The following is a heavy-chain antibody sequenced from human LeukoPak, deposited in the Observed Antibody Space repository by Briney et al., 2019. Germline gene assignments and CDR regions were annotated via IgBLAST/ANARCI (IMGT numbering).Heavy chain of an antibody. CDR2: IYTSGST. CDR1: GGSISSGNYY. CDR3: ARATYEDFDS. V-gene: IGHV4-61*02. Sequence: SETLSLTCTVSGGSISSGNYYWSWIRQPAGKGLEWVGRIYTSGSTNYNPSLKSRVTISVDTSKSQFSLELSSVIAADTAVYYCARATYEDFDSWGQGTLVTVSS. J-gene: IGHJ4*02. D-gene: IGHD3-22*01.